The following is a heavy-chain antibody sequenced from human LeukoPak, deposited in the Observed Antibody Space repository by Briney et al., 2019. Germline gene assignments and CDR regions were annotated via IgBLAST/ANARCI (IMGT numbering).Heavy chain of an antibody. J-gene: IGHJ4*03. CDR3: AKDYSSGWYYQGYFDY. V-gene: IGHV3-23*01. CDR2: ISGSGGST. Sequence: PGGSLRLSCAASGFTFSSCSMNWVRQAPGKGLEWVSAISGSGGSTYYADSVKGRFTISRDNSKNTLYLQINSLRAEDTAVYYCAKDYSSGWYYQGYFDYWGKGTTVTVSS. D-gene: IGHD6-19*01. CDR1: GFTFSSCS.